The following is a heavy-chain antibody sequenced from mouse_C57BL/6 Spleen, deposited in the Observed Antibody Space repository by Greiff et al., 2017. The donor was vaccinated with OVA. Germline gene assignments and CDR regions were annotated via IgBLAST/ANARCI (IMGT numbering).Heavy chain of an antibody. Sequence: QVQLKQPGAELVRPGTSVKLSCKASGYTFTSYWMHWVKQRPGQGLEWIGVIDPSDSYTNYNQKFKGKATLTVDTSSSTAYMQLSSLTSEDSAVYYCARAPYSKYFDVWGTGTTVTVSS. J-gene: IGHJ1*03. CDR1: GYTFTSYW. CDR3: ARAPYSKYFDV. V-gene: IGHV1-59*01. D-gene: IGHD2-5*01. CDR2: IDPSDSYT.